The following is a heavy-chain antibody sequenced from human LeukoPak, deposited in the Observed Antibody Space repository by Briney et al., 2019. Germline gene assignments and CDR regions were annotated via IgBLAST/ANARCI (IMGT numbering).Heavy chain of an antibody. J-gene: IGHJ4*02. CDR1: GFTFSNYA. V-gene: IGHV3-23*01. CDR3: AKDRGYDILTGSYYFDY. CDR2: ISGSGGST. D-gene: IGHD3-9*01. Sequence: GGSLRLSCEASGFTFSNYAMSWVRQAPGKGLEWVSAISGSGGSTYYADSVKGRFTISRDNSKNTLYLQMNSLRAEDTAVYYCAKDRGYDILTGSYYFDYWGQGTLVTVSS.